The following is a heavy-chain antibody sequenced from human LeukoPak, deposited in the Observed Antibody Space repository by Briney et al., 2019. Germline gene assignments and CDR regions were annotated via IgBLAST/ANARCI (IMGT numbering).Heavy chain of an antibody. CDR3: ARETIAARTGGLFDY. CDR2: ISAYNGNT. J-gene: IGHJ4*02. Sequence: ASVKVSCKASGYTFTSYGISWVRQAPGQGLEWMGWISAYNGNTNYAQKLQGRVTMTTDTSTSTAYMELRSLRSDDTAVYYCARETIAARTGGLFDYWGRGTLVTVSS. CDR1: GYTFTSYG. D-gene: IGHD6-6*01. V-gene: IGHV1-18*01.